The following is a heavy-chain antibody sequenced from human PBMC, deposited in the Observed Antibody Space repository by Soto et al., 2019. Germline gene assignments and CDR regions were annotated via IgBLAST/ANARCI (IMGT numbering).Heavy chain of an antibody. CDR1: GFTFSSYV. CDR2: LSPDTTP. Sequence: PGGSLRLSCAAPGFTFSSYVIYWVRQAPGRGLEWVSALSPDTTPHYTDSVKGRFTISRDNSRDTVFLQMNSLRVEDTGVYYCARAKAVAGTYNWFDPWGQGTLVTVSS. J-gene: IGHJ5*02. CDR3: ARAKAVAGTYNWFDP. D-gene: IGHD6-19*01. V-gene: IGHV3-23*05.